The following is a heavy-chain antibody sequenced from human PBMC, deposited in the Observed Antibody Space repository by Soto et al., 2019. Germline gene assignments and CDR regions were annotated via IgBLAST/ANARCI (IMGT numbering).Heavy chain of an antibody. D-gene: IGHD1-26*01. J-gene: IGHJ4*02. Sequence: QVQLVQSGAEVKRPGSSVKVSCKASGGIFSSYAISWLRQAPGQGLEWMGAVIPVLGQAYYAQALQDRVTITADESTRTAYIELRSMTSEDTAVYFCAIVGGVGAPTGADYWGQGTLVTVSS. CDR3: AIVGGVGAPTGADY. CDR1: GGIFSSYA. CDR2: VIPVLGQA. V-gene: IGHV1-69*01.